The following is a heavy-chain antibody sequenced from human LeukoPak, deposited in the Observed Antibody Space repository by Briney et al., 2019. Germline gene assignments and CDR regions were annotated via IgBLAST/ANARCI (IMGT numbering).Heavy chain of an antibody. CDR2: TSNSGSTI. Sequence: TGGSLRLSCAASGFTFSDYYMSWLRQAPGKGLEWVSYTSNSGSTIYYADSVKGRFSISRDNAKNSLYLQMNSLRAEDTAVYYCARQINNWLDPWGQGSLVTVSS. J-gene: IGHJ5*02. CDR3: ARQINNWLDP. CDR1: GFTFSDYY. V-gene: IGHV3-11*01.